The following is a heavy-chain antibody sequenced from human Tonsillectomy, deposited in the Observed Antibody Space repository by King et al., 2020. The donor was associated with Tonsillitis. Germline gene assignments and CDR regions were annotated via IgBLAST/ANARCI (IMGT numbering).Heavy chain of an antibody. D-gene: IGHD1-26*01. V-gene: IGHV3-21*01. CDR2: ISSSSSYI. J-gene: IGHJ4*02. CDR1: GFTFSSYS. Sequence: VQLVESGGGLVKPGGSLRLSCAASGFTFSSYSMNWVRQAPGKGLEWVSSISSSSSYIYYADSVKGRFTISRDNAKNSLYLQMNSLRAEETAVYYCARDKSGSGSYPWGYWGQGTLVTVSS. CDR3: ARDKSGSGSYPWGY.